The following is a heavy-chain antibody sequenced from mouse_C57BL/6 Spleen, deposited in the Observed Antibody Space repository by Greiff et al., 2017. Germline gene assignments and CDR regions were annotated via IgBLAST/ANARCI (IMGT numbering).Heavy chain of an antibody. CDR1: GFNIKDDY. CDR2: IDPENGDT. CDR3: TLITTVVASGY. V-gene: IGHV14-4*01. Sequence: EVQLQQSGAELVRPGASAKLSCTASGFNIKDDYMHWVKQRPEQGLEWIGWIDPENGDTEFASKFQGKATITADTSSNTAYLQLSSLTSEDTAVXYCTLITTVVASGYWGQGDTRTVSS. J-gene: IGHJ2*01. D-gene: IGHD1-1*01.